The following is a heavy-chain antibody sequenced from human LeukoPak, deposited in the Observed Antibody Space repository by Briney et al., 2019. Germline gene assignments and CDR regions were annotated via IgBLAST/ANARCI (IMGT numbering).Heavy chain of an antibody. CDR2: IRYDGSNK. CDR1: GFIFSNYA. CDR3: AKAIHSSSSGVVDY. V-gene: IGHV3-30*02. D-gene: IGHD6-6*01. Sequence: PGGSLRLSCAASGFIFSNYAMHWVRQAPGKGLEWVTFIRYDGSNKYYAESVKGRFTISRDNSKNTLYLQMNSLRAEDTAVNYCAKAIHSSSSGVVDYWGQGTLVTVSS. J-gene: IGHJ4*02.